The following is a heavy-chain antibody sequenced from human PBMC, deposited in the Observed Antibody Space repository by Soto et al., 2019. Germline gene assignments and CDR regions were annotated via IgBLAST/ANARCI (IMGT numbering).Heavy chain of an antibody. CDR2: ISAYNGDT. CDR1: AYTFINYG. CDR3: ARAGSYYYMDV. Sequence: GASVKVSCKASAYTFINYGINWVRQAPGQGLEWMGWISAYNGDTDYAQNLQDRVTMTTDTSTSTAYMELRSLRSDDTAVYYCARAGSYYYMDVWGKGTTVTVSS. J-gene: IGHJ6*03. D-gene: IGHD3-10*01. V-gene: IGHV1-18*01.